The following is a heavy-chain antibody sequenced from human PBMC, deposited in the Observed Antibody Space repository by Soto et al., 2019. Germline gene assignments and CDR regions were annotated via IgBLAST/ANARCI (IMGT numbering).Heavy chain of an antibody. CDR1: GFTFSSYA. CDR2: ISDSGGST. D-gene: IGHD2-15*01. J-gene: IGHJ4*02. V-gene: IGHV3-23*01. CDR3: ANGCGGTCYSRIHY. Sequence: EVQLLESGGGLVQPGGSLRLSCAASGFTFSSYAMSWFRQAPGKGLEWVSGISDSGGSTYYADSVKGRFTISRDNSKNTLYLQINSLIAEDTAVYYCANGCGGTCYSRIHYWGQGTLVTVSS.